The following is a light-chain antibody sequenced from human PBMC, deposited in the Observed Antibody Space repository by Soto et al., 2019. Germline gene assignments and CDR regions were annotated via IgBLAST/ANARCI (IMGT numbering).Light chain of an antibody. J-gene: IGLJ1*01. Sequence: QSVLTQPASVSGSPGQSITISCTGTSSDVGGYNYVSWYQLHPGKAPKLMVYEVSNRPSGVSNRFSGSKSGNTASLTISGLQAEDEADYYCSSYTSSTAYVFGNGTKVTAL. CDR2: EVS. CDR1: SSDVGGYNY. CDR3: SSYTSSTAYV. V-gene: IGLV2-14*01.